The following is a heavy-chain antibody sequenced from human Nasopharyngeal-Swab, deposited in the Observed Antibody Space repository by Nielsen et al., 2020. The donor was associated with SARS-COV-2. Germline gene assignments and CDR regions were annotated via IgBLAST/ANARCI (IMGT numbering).Heavy chain of an antibody. CDR1: GFTFSSYA. J-gene: IGHJ4*02. V-gene: IGHV3-23*01. CDR3: AKDPYPASYSSSWYLDY. CDR2: ISGSGGST. D-gene: IGHD6-13*01. Sequence: GGFLRLSCAASGFTFSSYAMSWVRQAPGKGLEWVSAISGSGGSTYYADSVKGRFTISRDNSKNTLYLQMNSLRAEDTAVYYCAKDPYPASYSSSWYLDYWGQGTLVTVSS.